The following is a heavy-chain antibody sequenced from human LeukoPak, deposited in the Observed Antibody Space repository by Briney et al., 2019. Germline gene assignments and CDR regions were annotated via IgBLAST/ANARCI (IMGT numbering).Heavy chain of an antibody. CDR3: ARDRIDYYDSSGYYYYYMDV. V-gene: IGHV4-39*07. Sequence: SETLSLTCTVSGGSISSSSYYWGWIRQPPGKGLEWIGSIYYSGSTYYNPSLKSRVTISVDTSKNQFSLKLSSVTAADTAVYYCARDRIDYYDSSGYYYYYMDVRGKGTTVTISS. CDR1: GGSISSSSYY. D-gene: IGHD3-22*01. CDR2: IYYSGST. J-gene: IGHJ6*03.